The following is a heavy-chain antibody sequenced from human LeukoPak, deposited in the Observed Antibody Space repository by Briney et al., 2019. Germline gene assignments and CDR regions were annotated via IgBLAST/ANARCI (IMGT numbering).Heavy chain of an antibody. D-gene: IGHD3-16*02. CDR1: GYTFTSYG. Sequence: ASVKVSCKASGYTFTSYGISWVRQAPGQGLEWMGWISAYNGNTNYAQKLQGRVTMTTDTSTSTAYMELRSLRSDDTAVYYCARISRGDYVWGSYRSDAFDIWGQGTMVTVSS. J-gene: IGHJ3*02. V-gene: IGHV1-18*01. CDR3: ARISRGDYVWGSYRSDAFDI. CDR2: ISAYNGNT.